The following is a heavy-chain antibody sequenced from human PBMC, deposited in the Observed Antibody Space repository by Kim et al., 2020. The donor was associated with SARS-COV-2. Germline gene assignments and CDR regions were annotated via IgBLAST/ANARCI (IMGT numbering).Heavy chain of an antibody. CDR2: INHSGST. J-gene: IGHJ5*02. CDR3: ARGRGCSGGSCSWNWFDP. Sequence: SETLSLTCAVYGGSFSGYYWSWIRQPPGKGLEWIGEINHSGSTNYNPSLKSRVTISVDTSKNQFSLKLSSVTAADTAVYYCARGRGCSGGSCSWNWFDPWGQGTLVTVSS. D-gene: IGHD2-15*01. V-gene: IGHV4-34*01. CDR1: GGSFSGYY.